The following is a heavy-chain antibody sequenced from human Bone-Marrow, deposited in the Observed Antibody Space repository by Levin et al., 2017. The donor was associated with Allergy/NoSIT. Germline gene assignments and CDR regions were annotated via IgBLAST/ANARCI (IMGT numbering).Heavy chain of an antibody. V-gene: IGHV4-4*02. Sequence: SETLSLTCAVSGVSISSHHWWTWVRQPPGKGLEWIGEIYHTGSANYNPSLKSRFAISVDKSKNQYSLKLTSVTAADTAMYYCASCSGTTCSFAFDFWGQGTLVTVSS. CDR3: ASCSGTTCSFAFDF. D-gene: IGHD2-2*01. CDR2: IYHTGSA. CDR1: GVSISSHHW. J-gene: IGHJ3*01.